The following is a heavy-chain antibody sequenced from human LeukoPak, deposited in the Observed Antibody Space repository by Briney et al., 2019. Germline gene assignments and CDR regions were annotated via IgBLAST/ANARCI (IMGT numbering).Heavy chain of an antibody. V-gene: IGHV1-18*01. D-gene: IGHD4-17*01. CDR1: GYTFTSYG. Sequence: ASVTVSYKASGYTFTSYGFSWVRQAPGQGLEWMGWISAYNGNTNYAQQLQGRVTMTTDTSTSTAYMELRSLRSDDTAVYYCARAFGKTYGDYLGYWGQGTLVTVYS. CDR2: ISAYNGNT. J-gene: IGHJ4*02. CDR3: ARAFGKTYGDYLGY.